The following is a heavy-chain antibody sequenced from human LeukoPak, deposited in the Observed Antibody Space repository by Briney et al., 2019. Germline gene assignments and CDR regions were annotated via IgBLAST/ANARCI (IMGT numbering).Heavy chain of an antibody. CDR1: GYTFTSYG. CDR2: ISAYNGNT. Sequence: ASVKVSCKASGYTFTSYGISWVRQAPGQGLEWMGWISAYNGNTNYAQKLQGRVTMTTDTSTSTAYMELRSLRSDDTAVYYCARMAKQLEDTEEDGGYYYYYYMDVWGKGTTVTISS. V-gene: IGHV1-18*01. J-gene: IGHJ6*03. D-gene: IGHD6-13*01. CDR3: ARMAKQLEDTEEDGGYYYYYYMDV.